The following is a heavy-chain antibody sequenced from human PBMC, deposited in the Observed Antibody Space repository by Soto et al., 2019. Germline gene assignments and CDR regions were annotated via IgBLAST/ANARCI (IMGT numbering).Heavy chain of an antibody. CDR3: TTGSVEGY. CDR2: IKRKIEGKTT. J-gene: IGHJ4*02. Sequence: PGVSVRLSCAASGFTFSSAWMNWVRQAPGKGLEWVGRIKRKIEGKTTHYAAPVKGRFTISRDDSKNMLFLQMNSLKTEDTAIYYCTTGSVEGYWGQGRLVTVSS. CDR1: GFTFSSAW. D-gene: IGHD3-3*01. V-gene: IGHV3-15*07.